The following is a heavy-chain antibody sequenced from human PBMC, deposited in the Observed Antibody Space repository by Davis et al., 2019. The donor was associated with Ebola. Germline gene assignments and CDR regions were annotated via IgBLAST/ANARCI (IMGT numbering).Heavy chain of an antibody. CDR2: ISRSGDTI. D-gene: IGHD3-9*01. V-gene: IGHV3-48*02. Sequence: PGGSLRLSCVASGFIFSSYSMNWVRQAPGKGLEWVSYISRSGDTIYYADSVRGRFTISRDNAKKSLYLQMNSLRDEDTAVYYCTIHNGDWLQLDHWGQGTLVTVSS. CDR3: TIHNGDWLQLDH. J-gene: IGHJ4*02. CDR1: GFIFSSYS.